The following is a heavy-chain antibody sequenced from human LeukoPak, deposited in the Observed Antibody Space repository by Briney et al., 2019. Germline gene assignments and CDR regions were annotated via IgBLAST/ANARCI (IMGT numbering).Heavy chain of an antibody. CDR3: AKDYDVLRFLEWSIDY. D-gene: IGHD3-3*01. V-gene: IGHV3-30*18. J-gene: IGHJ4*02. Sequence: GGSLRLSCAASGFTFSSYGMHWVRQAPGKGLEWVAVISYDGSNKYYADSVKGRFTISRDNSKNTLYLQMNSLRAEDTAVYYCAKDYDVLRFLEWSIDYWGQGTLVTVSS. CDR1: GFTFSSYG. CDR2: ISYDGSNK.